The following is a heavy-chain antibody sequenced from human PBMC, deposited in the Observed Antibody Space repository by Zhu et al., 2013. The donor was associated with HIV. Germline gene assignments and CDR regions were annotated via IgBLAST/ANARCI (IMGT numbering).Heavy chain of an antibody. V-gene: IGHV4-34*01. J-gene: IGHJ4*02. CDR3: ARTGIAAAVDY. Sequence: VQLQQWGAGLLKPSETLSLTCAVYGGSFSGYYRSWIRQPPGKGLEWIGEINHSGSTNYNPSLKSRVTISVDTSKNQFSLKLSSVTAADTAVYYCARTGIAAAVDYWGQGTLVTVSS. D-gene: IGHD6-13*01. CDR2: INHSGST. CDR1: GGSFSGYY.